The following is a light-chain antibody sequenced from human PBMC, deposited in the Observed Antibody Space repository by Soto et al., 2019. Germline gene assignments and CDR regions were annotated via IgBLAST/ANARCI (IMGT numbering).Light chain of an antibody. CDR3: GPWDYSLFSFV. CDR2: AND. J-gene: IGLJ1*01. Sequence: QSVLTQPPSVSAAPGQRVTISCSGSNINVGDNHVSWYQHLPGTAAKLVVYANDRRPSDLPARCSCSKSATSAKFVITGLPTGDEGVYYCGPWDYSLFSFVFGPGTQSPS. V-gene: IGLV1-51*01. CDR1: NINVGDNH.